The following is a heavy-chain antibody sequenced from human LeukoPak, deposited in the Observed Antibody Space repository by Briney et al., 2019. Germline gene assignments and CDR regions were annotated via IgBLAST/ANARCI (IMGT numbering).Heavy chain of an antibody. D-gene: IGHD5-24*01. CDR1: GFTFSSYS. V-gene: IGHV3-21*01. CDR2: ISSSSSYI. CDR3: ARDRRAARLHLDY. Sequence: GGSLRLSCAASGFTFSSYSMNWVRQAPGKGLEWVSSISSSSSYIYYADSVKGRFTISRDNAKNSLYLQMNSLRAEDTAVYYCARDRRAARLHLDYWGQGTLVTVSS. J-gene: IGHJ4*02.